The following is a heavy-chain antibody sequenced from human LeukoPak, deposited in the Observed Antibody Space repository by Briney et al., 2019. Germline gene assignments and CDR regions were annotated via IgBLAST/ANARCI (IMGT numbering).Heavy chain of an antibody. Sequence: SETLSLTCTVSGGSISSYYWSWIRQPPGKGLEWIACISYSGSTKYNPSLKSRVTISVDTSKNQLSLKLSSVTAADTAVYYCANQLPGHHYFDYWGQGTLVTVSS. CDR3: ANQLPGHHYFDY. J-gene: IGHJ4*02. CDR2: ISYSGST. D-gene: IGHD1-1*01. CDR1: GGSISSYY. V-gene: IGHV4-59*01.